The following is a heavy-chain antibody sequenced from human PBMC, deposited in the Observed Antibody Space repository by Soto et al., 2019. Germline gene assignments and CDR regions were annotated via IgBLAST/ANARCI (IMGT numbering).Heavy chain of an antibody. CDR2: INHSGST. V-gene: IGHV4-34*01. CDR1: GGSFSGYY. CDR3: ARGYDYYDSSGYYYPFDY. D-gene: IGHD3-22*01. J-gene: IGHJ4*02. Sequence: SETLSLTCAVYGGSFSGYYWSWIRQPPGKGLEWIGEINHSGSTNYNPSLKSRVTISVDTSKNQFSLKLSSVTAADTAVYYCARGYDYYDSSGYYYPFDYWGQGTLVTVSS.